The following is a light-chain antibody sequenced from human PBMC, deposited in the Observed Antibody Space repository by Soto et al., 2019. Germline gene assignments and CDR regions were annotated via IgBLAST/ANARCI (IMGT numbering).Light chain of an antibody. J-gene: IGLJ2*01. V-gene: IGLV1-44*01. Sequence: QSVLTQPPSASGTPGQRVTISCSGRNSKIGSNPVHWYQQFPGTAPKVLIYSNYQRPSGVPDRSSGSKSGTSASLAISGLQSEDEADYYCAAWDDRLSDLLFGGGTKVTVL. CDR3: AAWDDRLSDLL. CDR2: SNY. CDR1: NSKIGSNP.